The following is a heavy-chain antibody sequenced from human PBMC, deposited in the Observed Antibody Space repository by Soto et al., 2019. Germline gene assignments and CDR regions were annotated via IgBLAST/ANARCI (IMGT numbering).Heavy chain of an antibody. CDR3: ARDSYSAYFDY. Sequence: SETLSLSCTVSGGSISSSRYYWGWIRQPPGEGLEWIGSIYYSGSTYYNPSLKSRVTISVDTSKNQFSLKLSSVTAADTAVYYCARDSYSAYFDYWGQGTLVTVSS. V-gene: IGHV4-39*02. CDR1: GGSISSSRYY. J-gene: IGHJ4*02. D-gene: IGHD4-4*01. CDR2: IYYSGST.